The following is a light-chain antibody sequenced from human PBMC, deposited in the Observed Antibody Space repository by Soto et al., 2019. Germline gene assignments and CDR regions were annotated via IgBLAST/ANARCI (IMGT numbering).Light chain of an antibody. CDR1: TGDIGTYNY. V-gene: IGLV2-14*01. Sequence: QSALTQPDSVSGSPGQSITISCTGTTGDIGTYNYVSWYQHHPDKAPRLMIYEVSNRPSGVSNRFSGSKSGNTASLTISGLQAEDEADYYCTSFTNSRTVVFGGGTKLTVL. J-gene: IGLJ3*02. CDR3: TSFTNSRTVV. CDR2: EVS.